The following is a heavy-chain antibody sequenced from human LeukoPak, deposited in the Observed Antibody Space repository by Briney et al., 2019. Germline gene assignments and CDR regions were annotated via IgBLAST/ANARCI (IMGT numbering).Heavy chain of an antibody. D-gene: IGHD6-19*01. Sequence: GGSLRLSCAASGFTFSSYAMSWVRQAPGKGLEWVSAISGSGGSTYYADSVKGRFTISRDNTKNTLYLQMNSLRAEDTAVYYCAKDTGRSGWFPRAPFDYWGQGTLVTVSS. CDR3: AKDTGRSGWFPRAPFDY. V-gene: IGHV3-23*01. CDR2: ISGSGGST. J-gene: IGHJ4*02. CDR1: GFTFSSYA.